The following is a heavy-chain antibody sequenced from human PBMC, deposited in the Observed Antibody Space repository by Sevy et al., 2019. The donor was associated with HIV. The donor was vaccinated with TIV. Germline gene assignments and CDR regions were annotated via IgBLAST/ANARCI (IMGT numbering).Heavy chain of an antibody. CDR3: AKDMGDGYNAYSYYAMDV. D-gene: IGHD3-16*01. Sequence: GGSLRLSCAASGFTFDDYAMHWVRQAPGKGLEWVSGISWNSGSIGYADSVKGRFNVSGDNAKNSLYLQMNSLRAEDTSLYYCAKDMGDGYNAYSYYAMDVWGQGTTVTVSS. CDR2: ISWNSGSI. CDR1: GFTFDDYA. V-gene: IGHV3-9*01. J-gene: IGHJ6*02.